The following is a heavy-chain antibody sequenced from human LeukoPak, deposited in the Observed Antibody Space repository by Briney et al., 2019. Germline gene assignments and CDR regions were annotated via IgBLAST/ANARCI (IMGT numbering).Heavy chain of an antibody. D-gene: IGHD3-10*01. CDR3: ARGSPPYYYGSGSRRYFDL. CDR2: INHSGST. V-gene: IGHV4-34*01. J-gene: IGHJ2*01. CDR1: GGSFSGYY. Sequence: SETLSLTCAVYGGSFSGYYWSWIRQPPGKGLEWIGEINHSGSTNYNPSLKSRVAISVDTSKNQFSLKLSSVTAADTAVYYCARGSPPYYYGSGSRRYFDLWGRGTLVTVSS.